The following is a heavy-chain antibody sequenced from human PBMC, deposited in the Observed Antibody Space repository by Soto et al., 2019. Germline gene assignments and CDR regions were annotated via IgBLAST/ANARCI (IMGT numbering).Heavy chain of an antibody. V-gene: IGHV3-30-3*01. CDR1: GFTFSSYA. CDR3: AREGGSGSYYNGDYYYGMDV. Sequence: QVQLVESGGGVVQPGRSLRLSCAASGFTFSSYAMHWVRQAPGKGLEWVAVISYDGSNKYYADSVKGRFTISRDNSKNTLYLQMNSLRAEDTAVYYCAREGGSGSYYNGDYYYGMDVWGQGTTVTVSS. J-gene: IGHJ6*02. D-gene: IGHD3-10*01. CDR2: ISYDGSNK.